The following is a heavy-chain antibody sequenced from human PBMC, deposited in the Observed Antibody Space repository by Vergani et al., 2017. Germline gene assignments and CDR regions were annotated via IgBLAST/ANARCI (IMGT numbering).Heavy chain of an antibody. CDR3: ARGDCSSTSCRSDAFAI. Sequence: QVQLVQSGAEVKKPGSSVKVSCKASGGTFSSYAISWVRQAPGQGLEWMGGIIPIFGTANYAQKFQGRVTITADESTSTAYMELSSLRSEDTAVYFCARGDCSSTSCRSDAFAIWGQGTMVTVSS. CDR2: IIPIFGTA. D-gene: IGHD2-2*01. J-gene: IGHJ3*02. CDR1: GGTFSSYA. V-gene: IGHV1-69*01.